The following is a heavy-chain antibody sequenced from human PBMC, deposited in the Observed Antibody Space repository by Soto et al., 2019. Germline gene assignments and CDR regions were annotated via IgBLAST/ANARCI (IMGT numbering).Heavy chain of an antibody. CDR3: AKAANSDPLRALDS. CDR2: ISGSGDST. Sequence: GGSLRLSCAASGFTFTNYAMTWVRQAPGKGLECVSTISGSGDSTYFADSVKGRFTISRDNSKNTLYLQMNSLRAEDTAVYYCAKAANSDPLRALDSWGQGTLVTVSS. D-gene: IGHD5-12*01. V-gene: IGHV3-23*01. J-gene: IGHJ5*01. CDR1: GFTFTNYA.